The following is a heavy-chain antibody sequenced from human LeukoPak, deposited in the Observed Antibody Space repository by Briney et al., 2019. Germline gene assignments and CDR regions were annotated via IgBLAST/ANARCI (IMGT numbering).Heavy chain of an antibody. CDR2: IYYSGST. CDR3: ARDGEGDEGWDY. Sequence: SETLSLTCTVSGGSISSHYWSWIRQPPGKGLEWIGYIYYSGSTNYSPSLKSRVTISVDTSKNQFSLKLSSVTAADTAVYYCARDGEGDEGWDYWGQGTLVTVSS. J-gene: IGHJ4*02. V-gene: IGHV4-59*11. CDR1: GGSISSHY. D-gene: IGHD7-27*01.